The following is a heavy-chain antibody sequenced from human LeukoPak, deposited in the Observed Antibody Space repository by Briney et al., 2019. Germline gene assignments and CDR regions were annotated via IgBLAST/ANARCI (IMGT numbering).Heavy chain of an antibody. J-gene: IGHJ4*02. CDR1: GFTFGHYA. V-gene: IGHV3-23*01. D-gene: IGHD2-8*01. CDR2: ISGDHAT. Sequence: PGGSLRLSCAPSGFTFGHYAMSWVRQAPGKGLEWVAAISGDHATYDSNSLRGRFTISRDNSMNMLYLQMNGLRAEDSAVYYCAKDTQGVRGNFLFEYWGQGTLVTVSS. CDR3: AKDTQGVRGNFLFEY.